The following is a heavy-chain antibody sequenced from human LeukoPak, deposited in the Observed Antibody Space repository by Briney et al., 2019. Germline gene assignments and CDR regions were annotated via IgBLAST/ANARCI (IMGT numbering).Heavy chain of an antibody. CDR2: VTDTGGNT. Sequence: PGGSLRLSCAASGFTFSSYAMTRVRQAPVKGLEWLSVVTDTGGNTYHADSVKGRFTISRDNSKNTVYLEMNSLRVEDTAVYYCAKGTVRSCSGPSCYPLDSWGQGTLVTVSS. D-gene: IGHD2-15*01. J-gene: IGHJ4*02. CDR1: GFTFSSYA. V-gene: IGHV3-23*01. CDR3: AKGTVRSCSGPSCYPLDS.